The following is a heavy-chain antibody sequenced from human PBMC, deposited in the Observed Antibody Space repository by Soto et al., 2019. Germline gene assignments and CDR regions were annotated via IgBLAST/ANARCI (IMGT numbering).Heavy chain of an antibody. D-gene: IGHD3-16*02. Sequence: PSETLSLTCTVSGDSLSTDYWWSWVRQPPGKGLEWIGEIHHSGITNYIQSVKSRVTMSADKSNNQVSLELTSVAAADTAVYYCARGISYRWVYWGQGPLVTVSS. V-gene: IGHV4-4*02. CDR3: ARGISYRWVY. CDR1: GDSLSTDYW. CDR2: IHHSGIT. J-gene: IGHJ4*02.